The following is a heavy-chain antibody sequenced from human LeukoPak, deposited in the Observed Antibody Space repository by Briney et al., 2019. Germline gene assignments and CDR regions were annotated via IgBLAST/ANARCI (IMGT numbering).Heavy chain of an antibody. CDR2: ISYDGSNK. CDR1: GFTFSSYA. V-gene: IGHV3-30-3*01. J-gene: IGHJ2*01. CDR3: ARTSGSGDYVGWYFDL. Sequence: GGSLRLSCAASGFTFSSYAMHWVRQAPGKGLEWEAVISYDGSNKYYADSVKGRFTISRDNSKNTLYLQMNSLRAEDTAVYYCARTSGSGDYVGWYFDLWGRGTLVTVSS. D-gene: IGHD4-17*01.